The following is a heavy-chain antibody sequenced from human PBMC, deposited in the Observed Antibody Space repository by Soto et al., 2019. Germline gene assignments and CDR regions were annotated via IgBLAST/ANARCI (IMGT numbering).Heavy chain of an antibody. CDR1: GFTFTNYD. CDR2: ILHDGSAE. D-gene: IGHD4-4*01. Sequence: GGSLRLSCAASGFTFTNYDMHWVRQAPGKGLEWMALILHDGSAEYYADSVKGRFTISRDNSKNTLYLQMNSLRAEDTAVYYCARSRDGYSFYFYYGMYGWGKGTTVTVSS. CDR3: ARSRDGYSFYFYYGMYG. J-gene: IGHJ6*04. V-gene: IGHV3-30*03.